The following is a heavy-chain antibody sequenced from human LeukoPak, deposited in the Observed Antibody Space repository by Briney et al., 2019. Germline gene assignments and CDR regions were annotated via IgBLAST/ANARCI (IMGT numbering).Heavy chain of an antibody. V-gene: IGHV4-34*01. CDR2: INHSGST. Sequence: PSETLSLTCAVYGGSFSGYYWSWIRQPPGKGLEWIGEINHSGSTNYNPSLKSRVTISVDTSKNQFPLKLSSVTAADTAVYYCARGTIAAAGSFDYWGQGTLVTVSS. CDR1: GGSFSGYY. J-gene: IGHJ4*02. CDR3: ARGTIAAAGSFDY. D-gene: IGHD6-13*01.